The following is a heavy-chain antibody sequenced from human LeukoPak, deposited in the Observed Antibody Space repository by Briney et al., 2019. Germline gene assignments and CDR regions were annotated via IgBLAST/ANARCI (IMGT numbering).Heavy chain of an antibody. CDR3: ARAGMWFGDRYYYYYYMDV. CDR2: IIPIFGTA. J-gene: IGHJ6*03. Sequence: ASVKVSFKASGCTFSSYAISWVRQAPGQGLEWMGGIIPIFGTANYAQKFQGRVTITTDESTSTAYMELSSLRSEDTAVYDCARAGMWFGDRYYYYYYMDVWGKGTTVTVSS. D-gene: IGHD3-10*01. V-gene: IGHV1-69*05. CDR1: GCTFSSYA.